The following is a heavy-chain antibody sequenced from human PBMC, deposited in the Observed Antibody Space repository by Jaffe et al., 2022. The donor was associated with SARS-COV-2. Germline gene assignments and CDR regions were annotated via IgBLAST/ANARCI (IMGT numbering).Heavy chain of an antibody. J-gene: IGHJ6*03. CDR3: ARGGAVAGTGSYYYMDV. V-gene: IGHV3-7*01. CDR2: IKQDGSEK. CDR1: GFTFSSYW. D-gene: IGHD6-19*01. Sequence: EVQLVESGGGLVQPGGSLRLSCAASGFTFSSYWMSWVRQAPGKGLEWVANIKQDGSEKYYVDSVKGRFTISRDNAKNSLYLQMNSLRAEDTAVYYCARGGAVAGTGSYYYMDVWGKGTTVTVSS.